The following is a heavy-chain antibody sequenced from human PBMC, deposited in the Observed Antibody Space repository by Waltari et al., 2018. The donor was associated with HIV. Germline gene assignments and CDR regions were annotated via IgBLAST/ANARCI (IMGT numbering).Heavy chain of an antibody. Sequence: EVQLVQSGAEVKKHGESLKISCKGSGYHFDNYWTGRVRQMHGKGLEWMGIIYPGDSDTRYSPSFQGQVTFSADKSITTAYLQWSNLKASDTAMYYCARHGVVDGNDSYGMDVWGQGTTVTVSS. J-gene: IGHJ6*02. CDR2: IYPGDSDT. V-gene: IGHV5-51*01. CDR1: GYHFDNYW. CDR3: ARHGVVDGNDSYGMDV. D-gene: IGHD2-15*01.